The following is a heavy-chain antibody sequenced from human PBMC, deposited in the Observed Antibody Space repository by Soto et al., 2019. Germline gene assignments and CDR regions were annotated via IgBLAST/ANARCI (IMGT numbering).Heavy chain of an antibody. CDR3: AHRRSGYFDS. Sequence: QITLKESGPTLVKPTQTLTLTCTFSGFSLTETGMGVGWIRQPPGKALEWLALIYWDDDKRYSPSLKRGLTISKDSSKNQVVLTKINVDAVDAATYYCAHRRSGYFDSWGQGTLVTVSS. J-gene: IGHJ4*02. CDR2: IYWDDDK. V-gene: IGHV2-5*02. CDR1: GFSLTETGMG.